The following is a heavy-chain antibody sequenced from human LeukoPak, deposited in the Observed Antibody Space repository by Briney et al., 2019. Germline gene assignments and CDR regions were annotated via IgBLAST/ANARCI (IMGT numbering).Heavy chain of an antibody. CDR2: ISSSSSYI. CDR1: GFTFSSYS. Sequence: PGGSLRLSCAASGFTFSSYSMTWVRQAPGKGLEWVSSISSSSSYIYYADSVKGRFTISRDNAKNSLYLQMNSLRAEDTAVYYCARDSAASADGDFDYWGQGTLVTVSS. V-gene: IGHV3-21*01. CDR3: ARDSAASADGDFDY. D-gene: IGHD1-26*01. J-gene: IGHJ4*02.